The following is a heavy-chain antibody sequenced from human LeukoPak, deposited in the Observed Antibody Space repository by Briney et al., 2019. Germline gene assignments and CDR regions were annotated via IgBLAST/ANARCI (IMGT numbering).Heavy chain of an antibody. Sequence: SETLSLTCTVSGGSISSYYRSWIRQPPGKGLEWIGYIYYSGSTNYNPSLKSRVTISVDTSKNQFSLKLSSVTAADTAVYYCAGQIAVAGTGAFDIWGQGTMVTVSS. CDR1: GGSISSYY. J-gene: IGHJ3*02. CDR3: AGQIAVAGTGAFDI. V-gene: IGHV4-59*08. CDR2: IYYSGST. D-gene: IGHD6-19*01.